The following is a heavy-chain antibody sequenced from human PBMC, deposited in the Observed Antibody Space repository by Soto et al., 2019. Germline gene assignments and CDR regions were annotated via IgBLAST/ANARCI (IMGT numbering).Heavy chain of an antibody. CDR1: GGSISSGGYS. Sequence: TLSLTCAVSGGSISSGGYSWSWIRQPPGKGLEWIGYIYHSGSTYYNPSLKSRVTISADRSKNQFSLKLSSVTAADTAVYYCARVLDYWGQGTLVTVSS. J-gene: IGHJ4*02. V-gene: IGHV4-30-2*01. D-gene: IGHD2-15*01. CDR2: IYHSGST. CDR3: ARVLDY.